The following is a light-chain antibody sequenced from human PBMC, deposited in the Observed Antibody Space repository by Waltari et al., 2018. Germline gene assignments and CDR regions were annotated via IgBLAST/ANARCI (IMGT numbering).Light chain of an antibody. Sequence: EIVLTQSPGTLSLSPGERATLSCRTSQRLTKNYLAWYQQKPCQAPRLLIYGASSRAAGIPDRFSGSGSGTDFTLTISRLEPEDFAVYYCQQYGSSVLYTFGQGTKLEIK. V-gene: IGKV3-20*01. CDR1: QRLTKNY. CDR3: QQYGSSVLYT. J-gene: IGKJ2*01. CDR2: GAS.